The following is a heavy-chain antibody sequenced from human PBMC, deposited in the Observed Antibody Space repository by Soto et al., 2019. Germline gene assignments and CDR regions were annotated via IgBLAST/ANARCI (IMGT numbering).Heavy chain of an antibody. CDR3: AKDRMDHNSVWDPFDI. D-gene: IGHD1-20*01. J-gene: IGHJ3*02. CDR2: IWYDGSNK. Sequence: GGSLRVACASSGFTFSSYGMHCVLQSPGNGLEWVSVIWYDGSNKCYADSVKGRFTISRDNSKNTLYLQMNSLRAEDTAIYYCAKDRMDHNSVWDPFDIWGQGTMVTVSS. V-gene: IGHV3-33*06. CDR1: GFTFSSYG.